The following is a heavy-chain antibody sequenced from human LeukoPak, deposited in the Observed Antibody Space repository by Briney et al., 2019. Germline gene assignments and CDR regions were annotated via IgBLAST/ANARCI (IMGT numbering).Heavy chain of an antibody. D-gene: IGHD3-22*01. J-gene: IGHJ6*03. Sequence: SETLSLTCAVYGGSFSGYYWSWIRQPPGKGLEWIGEINHSGSTNYNPSLKSRVTISVDTSKNQLSLKLSSVTAADTAVYYCARGAYYYDSSGYYLGYYYYYMDVWGKGTTVTVSS. CDR1: GGSFSGYY. V-gene: IGHV4-34*01. CDR2: INHSGST. CDR3: ARGAYYYDSSGYYLGYYYYYMDV.